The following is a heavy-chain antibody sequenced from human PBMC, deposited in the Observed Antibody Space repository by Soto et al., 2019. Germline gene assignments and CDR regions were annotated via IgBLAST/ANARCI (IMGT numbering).Heavy chain of an antibody. D-gene: IGHD6-13*01. CDR2: LYYGRSA. CDR1: ISSYW. CDR3: ARGRQQLVDFDY. J-gene: IGHJ4*02. V-gene: IGHV4-59*01. Sequence: ISSYWCICIQQHPGKGLESIGYLYYGRSANYNPSLQGRVTMTTDTSTSTAYMELRSLRSDDTAVYYCARGRQQLVDFDYWGQGTLVTVSS.